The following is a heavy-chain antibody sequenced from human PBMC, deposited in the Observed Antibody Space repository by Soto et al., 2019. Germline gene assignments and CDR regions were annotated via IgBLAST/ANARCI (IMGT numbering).Heavy chain of an antibody. V-gene: IGHV4-34*01. Sequence: PSETLSLTCAVYGGSFSGYYWSWIRQPPGKGLEWIGEINHSGSTNYNPSLKSRVTISVDTSKNQFSLKLSSVTAADTAVYYCARLVSYGVFDYWGQGTLVTVS. CDR3: ARLVSYGVFDY. J-gene: IGHJ4*02. CDR1: GGSFSGYY. CDR2: INHSGST. D-gene: IGHD5-18*01.